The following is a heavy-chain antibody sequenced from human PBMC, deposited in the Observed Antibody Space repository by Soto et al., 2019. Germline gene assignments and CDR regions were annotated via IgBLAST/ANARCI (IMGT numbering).Heavy chain of an antibody. CDR2: TYYRSKWYN. CDR1: GDSVSSNSAA. J-gene: IGHJ4*02. V-gene: IGHV6-1*01. D-gene: IGHD3-22*01. Sequence: PSQTLSLTCAISGDSVSSNSAAWNWIRQSPSRGLEWLGRTYYRSKWYNDYAVSVKSRITINPDTSKNQFSLQLNSVTPEDTAVYYCARGSWAYDSSGYCYPSFDYWGQGTLVTVSS. CDR3: ARGSWAYDSSGYCYPSFDY.